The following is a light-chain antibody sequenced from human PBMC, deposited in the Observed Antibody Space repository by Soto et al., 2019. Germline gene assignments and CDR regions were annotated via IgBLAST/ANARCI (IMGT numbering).Light chain of an antibody. J-gene: IGKJ1*01. CDR1: QSVSSY. CDR2: DAS. Sequence: EIVLTQSPATMSLSPGERATLSCRASQSVSSYFAWYQQKPGQPPRLLIYDASNRATGIPARFSGSGSGTDFTLTISSREPEDFAVYYCQQRSNWPLTFVQGTKVEIK. V-gene: IGKV3-11*01. CDR3: QQRSNWPLT.